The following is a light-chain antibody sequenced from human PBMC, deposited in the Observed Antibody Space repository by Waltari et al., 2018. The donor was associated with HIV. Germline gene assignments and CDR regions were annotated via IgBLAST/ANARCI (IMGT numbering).Light chain of an antibody. V-gene: IGKV2-30*01. CDR2: KFS. CDR3: LQTTHWPPFS. Sequence: DVVLTQSPVYLPVTLGQPASISCKSSQTLVSSDVNTYLNWFQQRPGQSPRRLIYKFSYRDFGVSDRFSGSGSGTDFKLKISRVEAEDVGDYFCLQTTHWPPFSFGPGTKVDF. J-gene: IGKJ3*01. CDR1: QTLVSSDVNTY.